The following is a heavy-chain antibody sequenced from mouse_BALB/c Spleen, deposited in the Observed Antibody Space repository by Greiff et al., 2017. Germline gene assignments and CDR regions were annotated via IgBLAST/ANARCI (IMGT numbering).Heavy chain of an antibody. CDR1: GFTFSSYA. D-gene: IGHD2-9*01. J-gene: IGHJ2*01. CDR3: ARVSYYGSCFDY. Sequence: EVKLQESGGGLVKPGGSLKLSCAASGFTFSSYAMSWVLQSPEKRLEWVAEISSGGSYTYYPDTVTGRFTISRDNAKNTLYLEMSSLRSEDTAMYYCARVSYYGSCFDYWGQGTTLTVSS. CDR2: ISSGGSYT. V-gene: IGHV5-9-4*01.